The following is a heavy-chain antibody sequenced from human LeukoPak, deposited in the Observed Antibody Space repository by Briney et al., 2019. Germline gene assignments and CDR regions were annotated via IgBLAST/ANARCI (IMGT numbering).Heavy chain of an antibody. D-gene: IGHD4-11*01. J-gene: IGHJ1*01. CDR2: IYHSGST. CDR1: GFTFSTHW. Sequence: GSLRLSCAASGFTFSTHWMSWVRQAPGKGLEWIGEIYHSGSTNYNPSLKSRVTISVDKSKNQFSLKLSSVTAADTAVYYCARVVRSDYSLYFQHWGQGTLVTVSS. CDR3: ARVVRSDYSLYFQH. V-gene: IGHV4-4*02.